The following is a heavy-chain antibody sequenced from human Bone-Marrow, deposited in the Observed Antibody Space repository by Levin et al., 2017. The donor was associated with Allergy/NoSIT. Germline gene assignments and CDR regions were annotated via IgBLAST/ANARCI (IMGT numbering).Heavy chain of an antibody. CDR1: GFTFSSYA. CDR3: AKSYRGAEKWLVLSCYFDY. D-gene: IGHD6-19*01. CDR2: ISGSGGST. J-gene: IGHJ4*02. V-gene: IGHV3-23*01. Sequence: LSLTCAASGFTFSSYAMSWVRQAPGKGLEWVSAISGSGGSTYYADSVKGRFTISRDNSKNTLYLQMNSLRAEDTAVYYCAKSYRGAEKWLVLSCYFDYWGQGTLVTVSS.